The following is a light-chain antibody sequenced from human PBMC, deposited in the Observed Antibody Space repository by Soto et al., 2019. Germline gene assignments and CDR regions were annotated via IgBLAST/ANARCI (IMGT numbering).Light chain of an antibody. Sequence: QSVLTQPPSASGTPGQRVTISCSGSSSNIGRNNVNWYQQLPGTAPKLLIYNNNQRPSGVPDRFSGSKSGSSASLAIRGLQSEDEADYYCAAWADRLSGVVFGGGTQLTVL. V-gene: IGLV1-44*01. J-gene: IGLJ2*01. CDR2: NNN. CDR1: SSNIGRNN. CDR3: AAWADRLSGVV.